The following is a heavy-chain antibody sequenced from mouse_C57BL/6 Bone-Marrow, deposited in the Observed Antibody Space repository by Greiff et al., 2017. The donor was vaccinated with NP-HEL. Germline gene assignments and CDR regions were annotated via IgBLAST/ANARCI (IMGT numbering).Heavy chain of an antibody. J-gene: IGHJ2*01. CDR1: GFTFSSYA. CDR2: ISDGGSYT. V-gene: IGHV5-4*03. CDR3: ARMGATVVARDFDY. Sequence: EVKLVESGGGLVKPGGSLKLSCAASGFTFSSYAMSWVRQTPEKRLEWVATISDGGSYTYYPDNVKGRFTISRDNAKNHLYLQMSHLKSEDTAMYYCARMGATVVARDFDYWGQGTTLTVSS. D-gene: IGHD1-1*01.